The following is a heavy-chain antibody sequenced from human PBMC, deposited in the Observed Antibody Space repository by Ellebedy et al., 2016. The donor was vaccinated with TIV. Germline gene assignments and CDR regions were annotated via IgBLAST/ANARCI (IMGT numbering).Heavy chain of an antibody. D-gene: IGHD2-15*01. J-gene: IGHJ4*02. CDR2: IYNSGTT. CDR1: GGSISSYY. CDR3: ARIGSYSVRD. V-gene: IGHV4-59*01. Sequence: SETLSLTXTVSGGSISSYYWSWIRQPPGKGLEWIGYIYNSGTTNYNPSLKSRVTISVDTSKNQFSLKLNSVTAVDTAVYYCARIGSYSVRDWGQGTLVTVSS.